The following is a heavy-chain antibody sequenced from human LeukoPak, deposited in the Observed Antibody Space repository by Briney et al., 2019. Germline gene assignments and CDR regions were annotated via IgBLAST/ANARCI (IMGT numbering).Heavy chain of an antibody. Sequence: PGGSLRLSCAASGFTFSNYAMHWVRQAPGKGLEWVAVISSDGSNKYYADSVKGRFTISRDNAKNSLYLQMNSLRAEDTAVYYCARVGSSGYSGYFDLWGRGTLVTVSS. V-gene: IGHV3-30-3*01. CDR2: ISSDGSNK. CDR1: GFTFSNYA. CDR3: ARVGSSGYSGYFDL. J-gene: IGHJ2*01. D-gene: IGHD3-22*01.